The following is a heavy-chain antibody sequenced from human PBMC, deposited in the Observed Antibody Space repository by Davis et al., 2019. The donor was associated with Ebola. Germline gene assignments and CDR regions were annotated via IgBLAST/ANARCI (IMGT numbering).Heavy chain of an antibody. V-gene: IGHV3-23*01. J-gene: IGHJ3*02. Sequence: GESLKISCAASGFTFSDYGMIWVRQAPGKGLEWVSFITGNGDSAHYAGSVKGRFTISRDNSKDTLYLQMTSLGAGDTALYYCASPMPAPGTPENGFDMWGQGTMVTVSS. CDR2: ITGNGDSA. D-gene: IGHD6-13*01. CDR3: ASPMPAPGTPENGFDM. CDR1: GFTFSDYG.